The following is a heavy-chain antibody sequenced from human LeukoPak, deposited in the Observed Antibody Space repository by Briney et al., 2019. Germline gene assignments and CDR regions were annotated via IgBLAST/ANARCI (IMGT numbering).Heavy chain of an antibody. CDR1: GGSISSYY. Sequence: PSETLSLTCTVSGGSISSYYWSWTRQPAGKGLEWIGRIYTSGSTNYNPSLKSRVTMSVDTSKNQFSLKLSSVTAADTAVYYCARDFRYCSSTSCYLHTYYYYGMDVWGQGTTVTVSS. D-gene: IGHD2-2*01. CDR2: IYTSGST. V-gene: IGHV4-4*07. J-gene: IGHJ6*02. CDR3: ARDFRYCSSTSCYLHTYYYYGMDV.